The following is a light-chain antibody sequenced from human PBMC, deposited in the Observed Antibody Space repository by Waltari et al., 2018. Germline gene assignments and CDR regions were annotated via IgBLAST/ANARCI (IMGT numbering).Light chain of an antibody. Sequence: EIVLTQSPATLSLSPGERATLSCRASPSVSSYLAWYKQKPGQAPRHLIYDASNRATGIPARFSGSGSGTDFTLTISSLEPEDFAVYYCQQRSNWPRTFGQGTKVEIK. CDR2: DAS. CDR1: PSVSSY. CDR3: QQRSNWPRT. J-gene: IGKJ1*01. V-gene: IGKV3-11*01.